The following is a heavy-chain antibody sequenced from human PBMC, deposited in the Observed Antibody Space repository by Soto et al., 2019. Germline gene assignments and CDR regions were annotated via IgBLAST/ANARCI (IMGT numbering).Heavy chain of an antibody. D-gene: IGHD6-13*01. Sequence: ASVKVSCKASGHTFTGYYMHWVRQAPGQGLEWMGWINPNSGGTNYAQTFQGWVTMTRDTSISTAYMELSRLRSDDTAVYYCARDSSSSWDPYYYYGMDVWGQGTTVTVSS. CDR1: GHTFTGYY. CDR3: ARDSSSSWDPYYYYGMDV. CDR2: INPNSGGT. J-gene: IGHJ6*02. V-gene: IGHV1-2*04.